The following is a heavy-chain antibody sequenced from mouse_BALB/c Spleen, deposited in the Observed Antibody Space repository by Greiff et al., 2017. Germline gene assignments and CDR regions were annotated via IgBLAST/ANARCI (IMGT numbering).Heavy chain of an antibody. J-gene: IGHJ1*01. CDR1: GYAFTNYL. CDR2: INPGSGGT. V-gene: IGHV1-54*01. Sequence: QVQLKQSGAELVRPGTSVKVSCKASGYAFTNYLIEWVKQRPGQGLEWIGVINPGSGGTNYNEKFKGKATLTADKSSSTAYMQLSSLTSDDSAVYFCAREGPWYFDVWGAGTTVTVSS. CDR3: AREGPWYFDV.